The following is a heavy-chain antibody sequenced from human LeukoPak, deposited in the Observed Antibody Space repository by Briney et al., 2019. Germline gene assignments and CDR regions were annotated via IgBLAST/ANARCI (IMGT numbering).Heavy chain of an antibody. J-gene: IGHJ4*02. CDR2: IYPDDSDT. CDR1: GFIFTSYW. D-gene: IGHD3-22*01. Sequence: GESLQTSGKGSGFIFTSYWCGWVRQMAGKGPEWMGHIYPDDSDTRYSPSFQGQVTISADKSISTAYLQWSSLKASDTAMYYCARLYYDASEYPDYWGRGTLVTVSS. V-gene: IGHV5-51*01. CDR3: ARLYYDASEYPDY.